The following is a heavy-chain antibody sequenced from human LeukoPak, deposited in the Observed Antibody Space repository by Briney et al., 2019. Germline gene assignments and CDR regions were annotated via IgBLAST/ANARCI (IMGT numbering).Heavy chain of an antibody. J-gene: IGHJ4*02. CDR2: IYYSGST. CDR3: ARRGGSGRSFDY. V-gene: IGHV4-59*01. D-gene: IGHD3-10*01. Sequence: SETLSLACTVSGGSISSYYWSWIRQPPGKGLEWIGYIYYSGSTNYNPSLKSRVTISVDTSKNQFSLKVNSVTAADTAIYYCARRGGSGRSFDYWGQGTLVTVSS. CDR1: GGSISSYY.